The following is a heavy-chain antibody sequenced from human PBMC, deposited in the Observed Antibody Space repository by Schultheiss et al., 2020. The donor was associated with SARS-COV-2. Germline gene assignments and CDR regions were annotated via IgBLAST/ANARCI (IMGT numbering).Heavy chain of an antibody. Sequence: GGSLRLSCAASGFTFSSYAMSWVRQATGKGLEWVSGLSASASRTYYADSVRGRFTISRDNAKNSLYLQMNSLRAEDTAVYYCAFPSSEVGGRDVWGKGTTVTVSS. CDR1: GFTFSSYA. J-gene: IGHJ6*04. CDR2: LSASASRT. CDR3: AFPSSEVGGRDV. D-gene: IGHD6-6*01. V-gene: IGHV3-23*01.